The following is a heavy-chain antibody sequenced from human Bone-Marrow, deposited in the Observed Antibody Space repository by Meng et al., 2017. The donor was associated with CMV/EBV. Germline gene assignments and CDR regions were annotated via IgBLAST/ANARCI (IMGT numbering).Heavy chain of an antibody. V-gene: IGHV1-2*02. J-gene: IGHJ4*02. Sequence: ASVKVSCKASGYTFTGYYMHWVRQAPGQGLEWMGWINPNSGGTKYAQKFQGRVTMTRDTSISTAYMELSRLRSDDTAVYYCARFGYCSSTSCLYYFDYWGQGTRVTGSS. D-gene: IGHD2-2*03. CDR2: INPNSGGT. CDR1: GYTFTGYY. CDR3: ARFGYCSSTSCLYYFDY.